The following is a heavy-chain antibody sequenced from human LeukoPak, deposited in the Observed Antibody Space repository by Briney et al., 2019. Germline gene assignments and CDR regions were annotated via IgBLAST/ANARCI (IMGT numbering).Heavy chain of an antibody. D-gene: IGHD3-16*01. Sequence: GASVKVSCKVSGYTLTELSMHWVRQAPGKGLEWMGGFDPEDGETIYAQKFQGRVTMTRDTSISTAYMELSRLRSDDTAVYYCAREYDPKGDYWGQGTLVTVSS. CDR3: AREYDPKGDY. CDR1: GYTLTELS. J-gene: IGHJ4*02. CDR2: FDPEDGET. V-gene: IGHV1-24*01.